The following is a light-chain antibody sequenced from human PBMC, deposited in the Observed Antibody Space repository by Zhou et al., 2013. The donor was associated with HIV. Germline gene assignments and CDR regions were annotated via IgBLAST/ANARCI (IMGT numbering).Light chain of an antibody. V-gene: IGKV3-20*01. Sequence: EVVLTQSPATLSLSPGERATLSCWASQRISKNLAWYHQKPGQAPRLLIYDASNRATDIPARFSGSGSGTDFTLTISRLEPEDFAVYYCQQYGSSPLTFGGGTKVEIK. CDR3: QQYGSSPLT. J-gene: IGKJ4*01. CDR1: QRISKN. CDR2: DAS.